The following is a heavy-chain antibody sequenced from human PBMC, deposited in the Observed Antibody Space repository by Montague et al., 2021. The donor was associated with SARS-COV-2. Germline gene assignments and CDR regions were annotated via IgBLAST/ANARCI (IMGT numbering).Heavy chain of an antibody. CDR2: TKYTSTRYE. Sequence: CAISGDSVSSNIAAWNWIRQSPSRGREWLGRTKYTSTRYETYAVSVQSRITITADTSENQFSLHLNSVTPEDTAVYYCARDLYWAFDAWGLGTTVTVSA. J-gene: IGHJ3*01. CDR1: GDSVSSNIAA. V-gene: IGHV6-1*01. D-gene: IGHD2-8*02. CDR3: ARDLYWAFDA.